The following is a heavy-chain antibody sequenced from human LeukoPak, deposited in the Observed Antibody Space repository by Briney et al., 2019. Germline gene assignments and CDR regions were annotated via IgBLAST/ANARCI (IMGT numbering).Heavy chain of an antibody. D-gene: IGHD3-10*01. Sequence: SETLSLTCTVSGGSISSYCWSWIRQPAGKGLEWIGRIYTSGSTNYNPSLKSRVTMSVDTSKNQFSLKLSSVTAADTAVYYCARDRYYYGSGDIYDYWGQGTLVTVSS. J-gene: IGHJ4*02. V-gene: IGHV4-4*07. CDR1: GGSISSYC. CDR2: IYTSGST. CDR3: ARDRYYYGSGDIYDY.